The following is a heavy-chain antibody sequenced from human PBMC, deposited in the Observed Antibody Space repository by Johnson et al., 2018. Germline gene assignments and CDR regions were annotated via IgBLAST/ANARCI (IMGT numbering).Heavy chain of an antibody. CDR3: ARSLGLDSSGYYYGSFQH. CDR2: ISGSGGST. V-gene: IGHV3-23*04. J-gene: IGHJ1*01. Sequence: VQLVQSGGGLVQHGGSLRLSCAASGFTFSSYAMSWVRQAPGKGLEWVSAISGSGGSTYYADPVKGRFTISRDNSTNTMYLQMNSLRDEDTAVYYCARSLGLDSSGYYYGSFQHWGQGTLVTVSS. CDR1: GFTFSSYA. D-gene: IGHD3-22*01.